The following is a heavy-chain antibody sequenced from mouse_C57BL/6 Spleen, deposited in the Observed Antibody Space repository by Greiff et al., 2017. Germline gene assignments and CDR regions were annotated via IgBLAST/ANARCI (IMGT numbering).Heavy chain of an antibody. J-gene: IGHJ2*01. V-gene: IGHV1-62-2*01. CDR1: GYTFTEYT. Sequence: QVQLKQSGAELVKPGASVKLSCKASGYTFTEYTIHWVKQRSGQGLEWIGWFYPGSGSIKYNEKFKATATLTADKSSITVYKELIRLTSDDSAVYFCARHGERLYYFDYWGQGTTLTVSS. CDR2: FYPGSGSI. D-gene: IGHD1-2*01. CDR3: ARHGERLYYFDY.